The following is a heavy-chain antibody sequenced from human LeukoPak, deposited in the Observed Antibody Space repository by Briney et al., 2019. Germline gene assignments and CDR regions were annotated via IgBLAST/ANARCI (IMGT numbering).Heavy chain of an antibody. CDR2: ISYDGSNK. CDR1: GFTFSSYG. CDR3: AKDSWFGELSYYYGMDV. D-gene: IGHD3-10*01. Sequence: GGSLRLPCAASGFTFSSYGMHWVRQAPGKGLEWVAVISYDGSNKYYADSVKGRFTISRDNSKNTLYLQMNSLRAEDTAVYYCAKDSWFGELSYYYGMDVWGQGTTVTVSS. J-gene: IGHJ6*02. V-gene: IGHV3-30*18.